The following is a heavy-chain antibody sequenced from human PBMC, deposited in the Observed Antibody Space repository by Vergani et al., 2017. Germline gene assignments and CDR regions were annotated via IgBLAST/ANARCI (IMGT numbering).Heavy chain of an antibody. CDR3: VRESWGIYGRYFDS. J-gene: IGHJ4*02. D-gene: IGHD4-17*01. CDR2: ISGSGIT. V-gene: IGHV1-18*01. CDR1: GFTFHNYG. Sequence: QVHLEQSGNELKTPGASAKVSCTTSGFTFHNYGLNWVRQAPGQGLEWMAWISGSGITKYAQKFQGRVAMTRDASTSTAYMELRSLRSNDTAVYYCVRESWGIYGRYFDSWGQGTLVTVSS.